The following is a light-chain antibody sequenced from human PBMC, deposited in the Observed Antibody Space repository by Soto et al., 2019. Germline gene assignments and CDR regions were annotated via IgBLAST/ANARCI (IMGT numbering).Light chain of an antibody. CDR1: SSDVGSYNY. CDR3: SSYTSRSTLVV. CDR2: EVS. Sequence: QSVLTQPASVSGSPGQSITISCTGTSSDVGSYNYVSWYQQHPGKAPKLMIYEVSNRPSGVSHRFSGSKSGNTASLTISGLQAEDEADYYCSSYTSRSTLVVFGGGTKVTVL. J-gene: IGLJ2*01. V-gene: IGLV2-14*03.